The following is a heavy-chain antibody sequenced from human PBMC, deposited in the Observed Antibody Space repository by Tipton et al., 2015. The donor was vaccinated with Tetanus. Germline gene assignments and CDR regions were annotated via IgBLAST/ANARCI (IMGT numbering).Heavy chain of an antibody. J-gene: IGHJ4*02. Sequence: LSLTCTVSGGSMRSYYWSWIRQPPGKGLEWVSSISSSNGYIYYTDSVKGRFTISRDNAKNSLYLQVNSLKAEDTAVYYCARVNGGVRGVFDYWGQGTLVTVSS. CDR3: ARVNGGVRGVFDY. CDR2: ISSSNGYI. CDR1: GGSMRSYY. D-gene: IGHD3-10*01. V-gene: IGHV3-21*01.